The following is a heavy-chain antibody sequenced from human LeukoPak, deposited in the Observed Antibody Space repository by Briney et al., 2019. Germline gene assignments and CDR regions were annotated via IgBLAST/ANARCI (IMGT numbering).Heavy chain of an antibody. CDR3: ARVVGAAAGRNAFDI. CDR1: EFSFSNFW. D-gene: IGHD6-13*01. CDR2: IKQDGSEK. J-gene: IGHJ3*02. V-gene: IGHV3-7*01. Sequence: GGSLRLSCSASEFSFSNFWMSWVRQAPGKGPEWVANIKQDGSEKYYVDSVKGRFTISRDNAETSLHLQMNSLRAEDTAVYYCARVVGAAAGRNAFDIWGQGTMVTVSS.